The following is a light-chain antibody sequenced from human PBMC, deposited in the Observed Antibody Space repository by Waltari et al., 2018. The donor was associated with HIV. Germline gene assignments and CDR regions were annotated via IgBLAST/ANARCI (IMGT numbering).Light chain of an antibody. Sequence: QSVLTQPPSASGTPGQRVTISCSGSSPNIGSNYVYWYHQLPGTAPKLLIYRNNQRPSGVPDRFSGSKSGTSASLAISGLRSEDEADYYCAAWDDSLSGPHYVFGTGTKVTVL. CDR1: SPNIGSNY. CDR3: AAWDDSLSGPHYV. J-gene: IGLJ1*01. CDR2: RNN. V-gene: IGLV1-47*01.